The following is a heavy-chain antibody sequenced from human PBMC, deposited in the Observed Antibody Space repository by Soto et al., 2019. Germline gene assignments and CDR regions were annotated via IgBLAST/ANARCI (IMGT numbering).Heavy chain of an antibody. V-gene: IGHV3-30*18. CDR3: AKEPNRHTFLYWFDP. CDR2: ISYDGSNK. Sequence: HPGGSLRLSCAASGFTFSSYGMHWVRQAPGKGLEWVAVISYDGSNKYYADSVKGRFTISRDNSKNTLYLQMNSLRAEDTAVYYCAKEPNRHTFLYWFDPWGQGTLVTVSS. CDR1: GFTFSSYG. J-gene: IGHJ5*02. D-gene: IGHD3-16*01.